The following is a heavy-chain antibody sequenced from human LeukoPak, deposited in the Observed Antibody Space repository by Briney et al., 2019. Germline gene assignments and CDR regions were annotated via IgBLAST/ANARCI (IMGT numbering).Heavy chain of an antibody. V-gene: IGHV3-74*01. CDR3: ARDTRGESDY. D-gene: IGHD2-2*01. CDR2: ISSDGSIT. J-gene: IGHJ4*02. Sequence: PGGSLRLSCAAFGFTFSTYWMHWVRQAPGKGLVWVSRISSDGSITGYADSVKGRFTISRDNAKNSLYLQMNSLRAEDTAVYYCARDTRGESDYWGQGTLVTVSS. CDR1: GFTFSTYW.